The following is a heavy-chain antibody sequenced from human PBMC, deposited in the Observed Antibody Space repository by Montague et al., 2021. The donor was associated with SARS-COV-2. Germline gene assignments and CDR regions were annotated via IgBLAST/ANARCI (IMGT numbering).Heavy chain of an antibody. D-gene: IGHD3-3*01. J-gene: IGHJ6*03. V-gene: IGHV4-39*01. CDR3: ARGDFGVVIIPYYYYYMDV. CDR1: GASIRSSNYY. Sequence: TLSLTCTVSGASIRSSNYYWGWIRQPPGKGLERIATIHYSGSTYYKPSFKSRLTISVDTSKNQFSLRLSSVTAAVTAVYYCARGDFGVVIIPYYYYYMDVWGKGTTVTVSS. CDR2: IHYSGST.